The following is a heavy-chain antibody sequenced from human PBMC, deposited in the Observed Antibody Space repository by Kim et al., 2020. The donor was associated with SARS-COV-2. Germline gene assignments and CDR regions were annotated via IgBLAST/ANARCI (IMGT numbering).Heavy chain of an antibody. Sequence: SETLSLTCAVYGGSFSGYYWSWIRQPPGKGLEWIGEIYHSGTTKYNPSLKGRVTISLDTAKNQFSLKLSSVTDADTAVYFCARSLYQAPSSFWVRFNPGGQETLPTVS. V-gene: IGHV4-34*01. CDR2: IYHSGTT. CDR1: GGSFSGYY. D-gene: IGHD6-13*01. CDR3: ARSLYQAPSSFWVRFNP. J-gene: IGHJ5*01.